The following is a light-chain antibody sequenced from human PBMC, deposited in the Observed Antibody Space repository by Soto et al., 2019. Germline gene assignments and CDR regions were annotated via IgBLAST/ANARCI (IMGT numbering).Light chain of an antibody. CDR2: DSS. CDR1: LGXSSY. V-gene: IGKV1-9*01. CDR3: QQYGSASWT. J-gene: IGKJ1*01. Sequence: MPLTHCPCSLSASVRDRVTTTCRASLGXSSYLGLYQQKTGKAPNLLXDDSSTLHSGCPSRLSGGGSGTDFTLTISRLDPEYFAVYYCQQYGSASWTFGQGTKVDIK.